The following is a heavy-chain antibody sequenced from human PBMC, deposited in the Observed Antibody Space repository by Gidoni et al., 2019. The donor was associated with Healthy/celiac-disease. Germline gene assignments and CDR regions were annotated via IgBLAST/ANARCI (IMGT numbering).Heavy chain of an antibody. Sequence: QVQLVESGGGVVQPGRSLRLSCAASGFTFSSYGMHWVRQAPGKGLEWVAVISYDGSNKYYADSVKGRFTISRDNSKNTLYLQMNSLRAEDTAVYYCAKAGEGYCSGGSCYGDWFDPWGQGTLVTVSS. V-gene: IGHV3-30*18. D-gene: IGHD2-15*01. CDR3: AKAGEGYCSGGSCYGDWFDP. CDR2: ISYDGSNK. CDR1: GFTFSSYG. J-gene: IGHJ5*02.